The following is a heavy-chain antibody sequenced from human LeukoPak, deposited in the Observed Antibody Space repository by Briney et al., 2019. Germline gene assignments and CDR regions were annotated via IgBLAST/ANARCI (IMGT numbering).Heavy chain of an antibody. D-gene: IGHD5-18*01. J-gene: IGHJ4*02. CDR1: GFTFSSYG. V-gene: IGHV3-30*18. CDR3: AKNGRGYSSDYFDY. CDR2: ISYDGSNK. Sequence: GGSLRLSCAASGFTFSSYGMHWVRQAPGKGLEWVALISYDGSNKYYADSVKGRFTISRDNSKNTLYLQMNTLRAGDTAVYSCAKNGRGYSSDYFDYWGQGTLVTVSS.